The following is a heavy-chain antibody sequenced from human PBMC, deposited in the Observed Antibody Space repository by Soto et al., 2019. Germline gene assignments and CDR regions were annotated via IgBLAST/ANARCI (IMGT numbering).Heavy chain of an antibody. CDR2: IIPILGIA. J-gene: IGHJ5*02. V-gene: IGHV1-69*02. CDR1: GGTFRSYT. D-gene: IGHD6-13*01. Sequence: QVQLVQSGAEVKKPGSSVKVSCKASGGTFRSYTISWVRQAPGQGLEWMGRIIPILGIANYEQKVQGRVTITAEKSASTAYMERSNLRSEDPAVYYLERGSYHRGIAAAGGKFDPWGQGTLVTVSS. CDR3: ERGSYHRGIAAAGGKFDP.